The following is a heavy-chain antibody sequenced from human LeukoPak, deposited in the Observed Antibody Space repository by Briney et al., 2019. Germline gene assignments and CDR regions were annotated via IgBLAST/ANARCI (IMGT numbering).Heavy chain of an antibody. CDR2: INHSGST. D-gene: IGHD2-2*01. CDR1: GGSFSDYY. Sequence: SETLSLTCAVYGGSFSDYYWTWIRQPPGKGLEWIGEINHSGSTNCNPSLNSRVTISVDTSKNQFSLKLSSVTAADTAVYYCARAKTLYCSSTSCHYYYGMDVWGKGTTVTVSS. J-gene: IGHJ6*04. CDR3: ARAKTLYCSSTSCHYYYGMDV. V-gene: IGHV4-34*01.